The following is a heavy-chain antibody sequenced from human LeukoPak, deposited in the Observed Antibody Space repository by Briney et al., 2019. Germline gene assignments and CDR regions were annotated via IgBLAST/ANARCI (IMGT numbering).Heavy chain of an antibody. CDR3: ARQVSDYYYYYIDV. CDR2: IYYSETT. J-gene: IGHJ6*03. Sequence: SETLSLTCTVSDGSISSSGYYWDWVRQLPGKGLEWIGSIYYSETTYYNPSLRSRVTISVDTSKSQFSLNLRSLTAADTAVYYCARQVSDYYYYYIDVWGRGTAVTVSS. CDR1: DGSISSSGYY. D-gene: IGHD5/OR15-5a*01. V-gene: IGHV4-39*01.